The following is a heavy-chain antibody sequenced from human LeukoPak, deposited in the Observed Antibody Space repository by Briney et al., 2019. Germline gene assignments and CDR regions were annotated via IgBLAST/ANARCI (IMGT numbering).Heavy chain of an antibody. J-gene: IGHJ6*03. Sequence: GASVKVSCKASGYTFTDYYMHWVRQAPGQGLEWMGWINPNSGGTNYAQKFQGRVTMTRDKSISTAYMELYSLRSDDTAVYYCATHSPEWRYSGYYNYYYIDVWGKGTTVTVSS. CDR1: GYTFTDYY. V-gene: IGHV1-2*02. D-gene: IGHD5-12*01. CDR3: ATHSPEWRYSGYYNYYYIDV. CDR2: INPNSGGT.